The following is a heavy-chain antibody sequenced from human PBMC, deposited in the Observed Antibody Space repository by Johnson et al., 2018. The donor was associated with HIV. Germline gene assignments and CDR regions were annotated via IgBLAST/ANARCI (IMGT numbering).Heavy chain of an antibody. J-gene: IGHJ3*02. V-gene: IGHV3-66*01. CDR3: ARVTRDCGGDCYLDAFDI. Sequence: VQLVESGGGLVKPGGSLRLSCAASGFTFSDYYMTWIRQAPGKGLEWVSVIYSGGSTYYADSVKGRFAISRDNSKNTLYLQMNSLRAEDTAVYYCARVTRDCGGDCYLDAFDIWGQGTMVTVSS. CDR1: GFTFSDYY. D-gene: IGHD2-21*01. CDR2: IYSGGST.